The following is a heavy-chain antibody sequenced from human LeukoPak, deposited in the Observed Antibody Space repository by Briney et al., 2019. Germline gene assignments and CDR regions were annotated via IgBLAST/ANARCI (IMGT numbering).Heavy chain of an antibody. Sequence: GGSLRLSCAASGFTFSSYAMSWVRQAPGKGLEWVSAISGSGGSTYYADSVKGRFTISRDNSKNTLYLQMNSLRAKDTAVYYCAKDSSIHLNYDFWSGYSRFDYWGQGTLVTVSS. V-gene: IGHV3-23*01. CDR3: AKDSSIHLNYDFWSGYSRFDY. CDR1: GFTFSSYA. CDR2: ISGSGGST. D-gene: IGHD3-3*01. J-gene: IGHJ4*02.